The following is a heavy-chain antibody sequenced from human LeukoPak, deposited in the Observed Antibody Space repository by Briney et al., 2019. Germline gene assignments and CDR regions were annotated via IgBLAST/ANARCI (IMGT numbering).Heavy chain of an antibody. CDR3: AKDPKGSGYYILRPPHY. CDR1: GFTFSSYS. D-gene: IGHD3-3*01. V-gene: IGHV3-21*01. J-gene: IGHJ4*02. CDR2: ISSSSSYI. Sequence: GGSLRLSCAASGFTFSSYSMNWVRQAPGKGLEWVSSISSSSSYIYYADSVKGRFTISRDNAKNSLYLQMNSLRAEDTAVYYCAKDPKGSGYYILRPPHYWGQGTLVTVSS.